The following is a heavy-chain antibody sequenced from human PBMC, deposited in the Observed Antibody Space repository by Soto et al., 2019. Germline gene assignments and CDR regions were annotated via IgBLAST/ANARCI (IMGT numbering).Heavy chain of an antibody. J-gene: IGHJ2*01. D-gene: IGHD6-13*01. CDR2: INHGGGT. Sequence: QVQLQQWGAGLLKPSETLSLTCAVYGGSFSGYYWSWIRQPPGKGLEWIGEINHGGGTNYNPSLKSRVTISVDTSKHQFTLKLSSVTAADPAVYYCARGRGYSITTPVRYFDLLGRDPQVTVSS. CDR1: GGSFSGYY. CDR3: ARGRGYSITTPVRYFDL. V-gene: IGHV4-34*01.